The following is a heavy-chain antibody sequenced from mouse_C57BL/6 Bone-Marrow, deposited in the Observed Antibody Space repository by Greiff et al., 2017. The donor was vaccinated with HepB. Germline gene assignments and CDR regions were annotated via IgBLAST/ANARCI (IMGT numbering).Heavy chain of an antibody. CDR2: IDPETGGT. Sequence: VQLQESGAELVRPGASVTLSCKASGYTFTDYEMHWVKQTPVHGLEWIGAIDPETGGTAYNQKFKGKAILTADKSSSTAYMELRSLTSEDSAVYYCTRDYGSSSLDYWGQGTTLTVSS. CDR1: GYTFTDYE. CDR3: TRDYGSSSLDY. V-gene: IGHV1-15*01. J-gene: IGHJ2*01. D-gene: IGHD1-1*01.